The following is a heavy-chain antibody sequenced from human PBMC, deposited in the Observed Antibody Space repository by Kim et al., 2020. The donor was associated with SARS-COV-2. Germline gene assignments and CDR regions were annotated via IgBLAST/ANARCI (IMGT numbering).Heavy chain of an antibody. CDR3: ATHKRFADYVDY. CDR2: VFYNGDT. Sequence: SETLSLTCSVSGGSMTTSGYFWGWVRQPPGKGLECIGNVFYNGDTHYSPSLKSRVTMSVDTSKNQFSLKLTSVTAADTAVYYCATHKRFADYVDYWGQGIPVTVFS. D-gene: IGHD3-10*01. J-gene: IGHJ4*01. V-gene: IGHV4-39*01. CDR1: GGSMTTSGYF.